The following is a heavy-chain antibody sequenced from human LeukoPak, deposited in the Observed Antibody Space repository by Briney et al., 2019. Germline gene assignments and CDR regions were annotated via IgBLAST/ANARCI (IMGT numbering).Heavy chain of an antibody. Sequence: ASVKVSCKASGYTFTNYAINWVRRAPGQGLEWMGWINPNSGGTNAQRFQGRVTMTRDTSISTAYMELSRLRSGDTAVYYCAREINVPGFDAFDIWGQGTMVTVSS. D-gene: IGHD2-2*01. CDR1: GYTFTNYA. CDR2: INPNSGGT. CDR3: AREINVPGFDAFDI. V-gene: IGHV1-2*02. J-gene: IGHJ3*02.